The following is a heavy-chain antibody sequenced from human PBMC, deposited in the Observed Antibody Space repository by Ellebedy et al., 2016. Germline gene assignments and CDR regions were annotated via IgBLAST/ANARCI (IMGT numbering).Heavy chain of an antibody. D-gene: IGHD6-19*01. J-gene: IGHJ3*01. V-gene: IGHV4-59*02. Sequence: SETLSLTCNVSGGSVSSDYWNWIRRPPGKGLEWIGYVFHTVTTNYNPSLKSRVTMSVDTSKSPFSLRLTSVTAADTAVYYCAKWNGGWYAFEVWGQGTMVTVSS. CDR1: GGSVSSDY. CDR2: VFHTVTT. CDR3: AKWNGGWYAFEV.